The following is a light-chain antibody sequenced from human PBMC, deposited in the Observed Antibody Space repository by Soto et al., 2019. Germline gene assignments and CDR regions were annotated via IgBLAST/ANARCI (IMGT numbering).Light chain of an antibody. V-gene: IGLV2-14*03. CDR2: DGI. CDR1: SSDIGGYNY. Sequence: QSALTQPASVSGSPGQSITISCTGISSDIGGYNYVSWYQHHPGKAPKLMIYDGIHRPSGVSSRFSGSKSGNTASLTISGLQAEDEADYHCSSYTSTSTLLFGGGTKLTVL. CDR3: SSYTSTSTLL. J-gene: IGLJ2*01.